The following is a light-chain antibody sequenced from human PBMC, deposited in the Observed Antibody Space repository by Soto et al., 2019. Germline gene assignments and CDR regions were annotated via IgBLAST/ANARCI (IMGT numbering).Light chain of an antibody. V-gene: IGKV1-8*01. CDR2: AAS. CDR1: QGISSY. Sequence: AIRMTQSPSSLSASTGDRVTITCRASQGISSYLAWYQQKPGKAPKLLIYAASTLQSGVPSRFSGSGSGTDFTLTISCLQSEDFATYYCQQYYSYPPCTFGQGT. CDR3: QQYYSYPPCT. J-gene: IGKJ1*01.